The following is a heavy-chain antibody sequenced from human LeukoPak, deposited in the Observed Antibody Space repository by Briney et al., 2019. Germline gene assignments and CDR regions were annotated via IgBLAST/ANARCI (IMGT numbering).Heavy chain of an antibody. CDR1: GFTFSSNA. J-gene: IGHJ4*02. V-gene: IGHV3-23*01. D-gene: IGHD3-22*01. Sequence: PGGSLRLSCAASGFTFSSNAMSWVRQAPGKGLEWVSAISGSGGSTYYADSVKGRFTISRDNSKNTLYLQMNSLRAEDTAVYYCAKLSGYYLTYYFDYWGQGTLVTVSS. CDR2: ISGSGGST. CDR3: AKLSGYYLTYYFDY.